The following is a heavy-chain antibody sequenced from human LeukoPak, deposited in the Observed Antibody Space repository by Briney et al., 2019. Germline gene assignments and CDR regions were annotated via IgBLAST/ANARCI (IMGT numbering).Heavy chain of an antibody. CDR1: GYTFTSYY. D-gene: IGHD1-26*01. Sequence: ASVKVSCKASGYTFTSYYIHWVRQAPGQGPEWVGIINPSSAYTTYSQKFQGRVTMTRDTSTSTVCMELSSLTSEDTAVYYCARDRNSGSYCSDYWGQGTLVTVSS. V-gene: IGHV1-46*01. J-gene: IGHJ4*02. CDR3: ARDRNSGSYCSDY. CDR2: INPSSAYT.